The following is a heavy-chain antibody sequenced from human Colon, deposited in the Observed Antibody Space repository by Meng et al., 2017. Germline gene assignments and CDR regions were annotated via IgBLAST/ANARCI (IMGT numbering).Heavy chain of an antibody. Sequence: QVQLQESGPRLVKPSQTLSLTCTVSGDSVSSNSYYWTWIRQPPGTGLEWIGYIYSGGISHYNPSLKSRITMSIDTSKNQFSLQLTSVTAADTAIYYCARDPLAVGPTDRGLDSWGQGTLVTVSS. J-gene: IGHJ4*02. CDR2: IYSGGIS. CDR3: ARDPLAVGPTDRGLDS. CDR1: GDSVSSNSYY. V-gene: IGHV4-31*03. D-gene: IGHD1-26*01.